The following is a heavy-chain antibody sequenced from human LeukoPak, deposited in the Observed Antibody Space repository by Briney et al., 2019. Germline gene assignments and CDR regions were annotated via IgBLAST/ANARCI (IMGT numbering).Heavy chain of an antibody. V-gene: IGHV3-23*01. CDR2: ISPSSGT. CDR1: GFTFSSYA. J-gene: IGHJ4*02. Sequence: GGSLRLSCAASGFTFSSYAMRWVRQAPGKGLEWVSAISPSSGTFYADSVKGRFTISGDNSKNTLYLQMNSLRAEDTAVYYCARPQSSSGYYWPFDDWGQGTLVTVSS. CDR3: ARPQSSSGYYWPFDD. D-gene: IGHD3-22*01.